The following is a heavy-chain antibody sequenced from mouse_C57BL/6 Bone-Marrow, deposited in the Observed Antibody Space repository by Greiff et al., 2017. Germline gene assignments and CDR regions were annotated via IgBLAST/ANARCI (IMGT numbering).Heavy chain of an antibody. CDR3: ARSRGNGLYWYCDV. CDR1: GYNIKNTY. Sequence: VQLQQSVAELVRPGASVKLSCTASGYNIKNTYMHWVKQRPEQGLEWIGMIDPANGNTKYAPKFQGKATITADTSSNTAYLQLSSLTSEDTAICYGARSRGNGLYWYCDVWGTGTTVTVSS. CDR2: IDPANGNT. J-gene: IGHJ1*03. V-gene: IGHV14-3*01. D-gene: IGHD2-14*01.